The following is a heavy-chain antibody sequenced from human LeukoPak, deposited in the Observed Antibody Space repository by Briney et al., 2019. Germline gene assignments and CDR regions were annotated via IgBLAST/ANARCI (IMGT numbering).Heavy chain of an antibody. CDR3: ARVSSSTTSCYMDY. CDR2: IYTSGST. V-gene: IGHV4-4*07. Sequence: PSETLSLTCTVSGGSISSYYWSWIRQPAGKGLEWIGRIYTSGSTNYNPSLKSRVTMSVDTSKNQFSLKLSSVTAADTAVYYCARVSSSTTSCYMDYWGPGTLVTVSS. J-gene: IGHJ4*02. D-gene: IGHD2-2*02. CDR1: GGSISSYY.